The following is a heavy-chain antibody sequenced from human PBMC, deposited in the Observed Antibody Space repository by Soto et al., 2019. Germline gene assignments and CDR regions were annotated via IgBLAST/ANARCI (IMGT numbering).Heavy chain of an antibody. CDR2: TYYRSKWYN. CDR3: AREGPYSSGWDDYYYYYMDV. CDR1: GDSVSSNSAA. V-gene: IGHV6-1*01. J-gene: IGHJ6*03. D-gene: IGHD6-19*01. Sequence: SQTLSLTCAISGDSVSSNSAAWNWIRQSPSRGLEWLGRTYYRSKWYNDYAVSVKSRITINPDTSKNQFSLQLNSVTPEDTAVYYCAREGPYSSGWDDYYYYYMDVWGKGTTVTVSS.